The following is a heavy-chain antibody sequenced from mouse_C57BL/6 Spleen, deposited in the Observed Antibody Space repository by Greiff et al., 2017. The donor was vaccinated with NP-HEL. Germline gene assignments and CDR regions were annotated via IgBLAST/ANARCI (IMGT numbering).Heavy chain of an antibody. J-gene: IGHJ4*01. CDR1: GYTFPSYW. V-gene: IGHV1-55*01. D-gene: IGHD2-4*01. CDR2: IYPGSGST. CDR3: ARGGYYDYDGAMDY. Sequence: QVQLQQPGAELVKPGASVKMSCKASGYTFPSYWITWVKQRPGQGLEWIGDIYPGSGSTNYNEKFKSKATLTVDTSSSTAYMQLSSLTSEDSAVYYCARGGYYDYDGAMDYWGQGTSVTVSS.